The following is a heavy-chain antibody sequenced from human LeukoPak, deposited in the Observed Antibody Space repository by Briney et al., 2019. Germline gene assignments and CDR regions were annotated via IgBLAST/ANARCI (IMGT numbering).Heavy chain of an antibody. CDR1: GGSISSNSYY. V-gene: IGHV4-39*07. Sequence: SETLSLTCTVSGGSISSNSYYWGWIRQPPGKGLEWIGSIYYSGSTNYNPSLKSRVTISVDTSKNQFSLKLSSVTAADTAVYYCAREVLAAAGTYDYWGQGTLVTVSS. D-gene: IGHD6-13*01. CDR3: AREVLAAAGTYDY. J-gene: IGHJ4*02. CDR2: IYYSGST.